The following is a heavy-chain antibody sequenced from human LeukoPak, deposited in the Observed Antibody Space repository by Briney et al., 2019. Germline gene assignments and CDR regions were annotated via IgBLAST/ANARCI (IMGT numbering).Heavy chain of an antibody. D-gene: IGHD1-26*01. J-gene: IGHJ4*02. CDR3: ATRVGATTGSDFDY. V-gene: IGHV1-69*06. CDR2: IIPIFGTT. CDR1: GGTFNSYA. Sequence: ASVKVSCKASGGTFNSYAISWVRQAPGQGLEWMGGIIPIFGTTNYARKFRGRVTLTADKSTRTAYMELSSLRSEDTAVYYCATRVGATTGSDFDYWGQGTLVTVSS.